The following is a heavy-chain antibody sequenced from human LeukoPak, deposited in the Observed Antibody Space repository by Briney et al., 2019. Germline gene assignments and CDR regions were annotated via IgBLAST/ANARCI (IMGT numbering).Heavy chain of an antibody. Sequence: PSETLSLTCAVYGGSFSGYYWSWIRQPPGKGLEWIGEINHSGSTNYNPSLKSRVTISVDTSKNQFSLKLSSVTAADTAVYYCARGQVVPYDSSGYGSYNWFDPWGQGTLVTVSS. D-gene: IGHD3-22*01. CDR1: GGSFSGYY. CDR3: ARGQVVPYDSSGYGSYNWFDP. V-gene: IGHV4-34*01. CDR2: INHSGST. J-gene: IGHJ5*02.